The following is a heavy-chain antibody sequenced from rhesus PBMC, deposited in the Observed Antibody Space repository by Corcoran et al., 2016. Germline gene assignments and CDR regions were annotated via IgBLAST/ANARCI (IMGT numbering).Heavy chain of an antibody. J-gene: IGHJ3*01. D-gene: IGHD6-25*01. CDR3: ASNSGSWNLGDAFDF. Sequence: QLQLQESGPGLVKPSETLSLTCAVSGGSISSNYWSWIRQPPGKGLEWIGRISGSGGSTDYNPSLKSRVTFSTDTSKNQFSLKLSSVTAADTAVYYWASNSGSWNLGDAFDFWGQGLRVTVSS. V-gene: IGHV4-173*01. CDR2: ISGSGGST. CDR1: GGSISSNY.